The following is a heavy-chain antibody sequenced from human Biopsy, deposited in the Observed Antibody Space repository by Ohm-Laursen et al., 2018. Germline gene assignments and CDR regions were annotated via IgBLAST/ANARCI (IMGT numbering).Heavy chain of an antibody. J-gene: IGHJ4*02. CDR2: IVPILGHL. CDR1: GGTFSNYA. V-gene: IGHV1-69*04. D-gene: IGHD3-3*01. Sequence: SVKVSCKASGGTFSNYAISWVRQAPGEGLEWVGRIVPILGHLNYAQRFQGRVSITADKSTTYVYMELSRLTSGDTAVYYCAADADGYYTEFDYWGPGTLVTVSS. CDR3: AADADGYYTEFDY.